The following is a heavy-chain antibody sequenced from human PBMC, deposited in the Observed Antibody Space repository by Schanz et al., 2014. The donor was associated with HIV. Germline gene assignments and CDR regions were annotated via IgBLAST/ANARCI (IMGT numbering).Heavy chain of an antibody. D-gene: IGHD6-19*01. Sequence: QVQLVESGGGVVQPGRSLRLSCAASGFTFSSYGMHWVRQAPGKGLEWVAVISYDRRNKYYADSVKGRSTISRDNSKNTLYLQMNSLRAKDTAVYYCARDGSSGWQDPFDYWGQGTLVTVSS. CDR1: GFTFSSYG. J-gene: IGHJ4*02. CDR2: ISYDRRNK. CDR3: ARDGSSGWQDPFDY. V-gene: IGHV3-30*03.